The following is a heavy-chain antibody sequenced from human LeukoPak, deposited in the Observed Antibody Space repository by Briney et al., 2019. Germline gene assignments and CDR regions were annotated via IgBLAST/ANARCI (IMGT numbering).Heavy chain of an antibody. CDR1: GFTFSSYT. D-gene: IGHD3-16*01. Sequence: SGGSLRPSCAASGFTFSSYTMTWVRQAQGTGLEWVSSISGRGGGTYYADAVKGRFTISRDNSKNTLYLQMNSLRAEDSAVYYRAKSASGGFDYWGQGTLVTVSS. J-gene: IGHJ4*02. CDR2: ISGRGGGT. CDR3: AKSASGGFDY. V-gene: IGHV3-23*01.